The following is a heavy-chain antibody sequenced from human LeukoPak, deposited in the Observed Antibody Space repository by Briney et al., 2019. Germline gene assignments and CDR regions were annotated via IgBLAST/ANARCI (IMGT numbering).Heavy chain of an antibody. V-gene: IGHV4-39*01. J-gene: IGHJ4*02. CDR3: ARLSADLFDY. Sequence: SETLSLTCTVSGGSISTTNYYWGWIRQPPGKGLEWIGSIYYSGSTYYNPSLKSRVTISVDTSKNQFSLKLSSVTAADTAVYYCARLSADLFDYWGQGTLVTVSS. CDR1: GGSISTTNYY. CDR2: IYYSGST. D-gene: IGHD2-15*01.